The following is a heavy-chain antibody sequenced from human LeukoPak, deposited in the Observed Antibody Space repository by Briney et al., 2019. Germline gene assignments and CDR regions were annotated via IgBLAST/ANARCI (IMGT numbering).Heavy chain of an antibody. Sequence: ASVKVSCKASGYTFTRYAINWVRQAPGQGLEWMGWINTNTGNPTYAQGFTGRFLFSLDTSVSTAYLQMSSQKAEDTAVYYCAGGPTFLYYYMDFWGKGTTVTVSS. D-gene: IGHD2-15*01. CDR2: INTNTGNP. J-gene: IGHJ6*03. V-gene: IGHV7-4-1*02. CDR1: GYTFTRYA. CDR3: AGGPTFLYYYMDF.